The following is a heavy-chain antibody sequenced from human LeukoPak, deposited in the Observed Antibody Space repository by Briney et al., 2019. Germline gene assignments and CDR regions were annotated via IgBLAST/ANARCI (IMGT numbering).Heavy chain of an antibody. CDR1: GGSFSGYY. D-gene: IGHD3-3*01. V-gene: IGHV4-34*01. J-gene: IGHJ6*02. CDR2: INHSGST. Sequence: SETLSLTCAVYGGSFSGYYWSWIRQPPGKGLEWIGEINHSGSTNYNPSLKGRVTISVDRSKNQFSLKLSSVAAADTAVYYCARAYYDFWRDYYYGMDVWGQGTTVTVSS. CDR3: ARAYYDFWRDYYYGMDV.